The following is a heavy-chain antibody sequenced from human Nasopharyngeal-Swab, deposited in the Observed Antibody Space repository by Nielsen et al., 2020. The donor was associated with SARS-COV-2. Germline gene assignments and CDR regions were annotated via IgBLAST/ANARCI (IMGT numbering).Heavy chain of an antibody. CDR2: ISGSGGST. J-gene: IGHJ4*02. CDR3: AKGVGRRWLQFDY. Sequence: ESLKISCAASGFTFSSYAMSWVRQAPGKGLEWVSAISGSGGSTYYADSVKGRFTISRDNSKNTLYLQMNSLRAEDTAVYYCAKGVGRRWLQFDYWGQGTLVTVSS. D-gene: IGHD5-24*01. CDR1: GFTFSSYA. V-gene: IGHV3-23*01.